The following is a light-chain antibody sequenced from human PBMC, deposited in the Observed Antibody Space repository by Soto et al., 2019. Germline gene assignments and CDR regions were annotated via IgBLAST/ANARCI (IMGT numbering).Light chain of an antibody. CDR2: AAS. V-gene: IGKV1-12*02. CDR1: QAVSNW. J-gene: IGKJ4*01. CDR3: QQTRSFPFT. Sequence: DIQMTQSPSSLSASVGDEVTLTCRASQAVSNWLAWYQHRPGRAPKLLIYAASNLPSGAPARFTCSGSCTVFTLPISSLQPEDFATYYCQQTRSFPFTFGGGTTVDMK.